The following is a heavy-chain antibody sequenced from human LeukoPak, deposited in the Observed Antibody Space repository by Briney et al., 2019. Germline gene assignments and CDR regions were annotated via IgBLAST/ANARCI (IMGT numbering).Heavy chain of an antibody. CDR3: ARVAEMATITAIGY. Sequence: ASVKVSCKASGYTFTGYYMHWVRQAPRQGLEWMGWINPNSGGTNYAQKFQGRVTMTRDTSISTAYMELSRLRSDDTAVYYCARVAEMATITAIGYWGQGTLVTVSS. CDR2: INPNSGGT. J-gene: IGHJ4*02. D-gene: IGHD5-12*01. CDR1: GYTFTGYY. V-gene: IGHV1-2*02.